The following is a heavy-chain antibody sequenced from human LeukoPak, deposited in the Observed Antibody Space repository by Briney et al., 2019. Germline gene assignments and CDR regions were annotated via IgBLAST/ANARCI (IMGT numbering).Heavy chain of an antibody. V-gene: IGHV4-4*07. D-gene: IGHD3-22*01. CDR1: GGSISSYY. J-gene: IGHJ4*02. CDR3: ARDRWHYDSSGTED. Sequence: SETLSLTCTVSGGSISSYYWSWIRQPAGKGLEWIGRIYTSGSTNYNPSLKSRVTMSVDTSKNQFSLKLSSVAAADTAVYYCARDRWHYDSSGTEDWGQGTLVTVSS. CDR2: IYTSGST.